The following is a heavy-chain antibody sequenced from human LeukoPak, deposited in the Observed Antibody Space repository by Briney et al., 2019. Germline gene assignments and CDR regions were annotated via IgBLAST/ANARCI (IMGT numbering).Heavy chain of an antibody. J-gene: IGHJ4*02. CDR2: ITSSGSST. CDR1: GYTLTELS. CDR3: TRGPGYDYVWGTYRADY. D-gene: IGHD3-16*02. Sequence: SCKVSGYTLTELSMHWVRQAPGRGLEYVSAITSSGSSTFYANSVKGRFTISRDNSKNTLYLQMGSLRPDDMAVYYCTRGPGYDYVWGTYRADYWGQGILVTVSS. V-gene: IGHV3-64*01.